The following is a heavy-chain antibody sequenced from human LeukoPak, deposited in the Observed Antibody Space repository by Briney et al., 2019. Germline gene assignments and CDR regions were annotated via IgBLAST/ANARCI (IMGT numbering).Heavy chain of an antibody. Sequence: PGGSLRLSCAASGFTFSGCAMSWVRQAPGKGLEWVSAIRGSGGTTYYADSVKGRFTISRDNSKDTLYLQMNSLRVEDTAVYYCARAAGNIDYWGQGTLVTVSS. CDR3: ARAAGNIDY. D-gene: IGHD6-13*01. J-gene: IGHJ4*02. CDR2: IRGSGGTT. CDR1: GFTFSGCA. V-gene: IGHV3-23*01.